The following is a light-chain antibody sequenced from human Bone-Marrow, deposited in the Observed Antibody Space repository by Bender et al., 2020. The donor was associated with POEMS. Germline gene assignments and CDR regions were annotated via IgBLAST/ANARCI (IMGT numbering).Light chain of an antibody. J-gene: IGLJ1*01. CDR3: QVYESSSDHYYV. Sequence: SYVLTQPPSVSVAPGKTATLRCGGNNIEIKSVHWYQQKPGQAPVLVISYDSDRPSGIPERFSGSKSVNTATLTISRVEGGDEAEYFCQVYESSSDHYYVFGAGTQVTVL. V-gene: IGLV3-21*01. CDR1: NIEIKS. CDR2: YDS.